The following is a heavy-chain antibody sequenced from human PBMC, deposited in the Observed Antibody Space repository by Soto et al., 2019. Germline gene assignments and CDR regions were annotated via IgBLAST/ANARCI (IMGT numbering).Heavy chain of an antibody. CDR2: INPSGGST. J-gene: IGHJ6*02. Sequence: QVQLVQSGAEVKKPGASVKVSCKASGYTFTSYYMHWVRQAPGQGLEWMGIINPSGGSTSYAQKFQGRDTMTRDTSTSTVYMGLRSLRSEETAVYYCARDLEHPLYGMDVWGQGTTVTVSS. CDR3: ARDLEHPLYGMDV. V-gene: IGHV1-46*01. CDR1: GYTFTSYY.